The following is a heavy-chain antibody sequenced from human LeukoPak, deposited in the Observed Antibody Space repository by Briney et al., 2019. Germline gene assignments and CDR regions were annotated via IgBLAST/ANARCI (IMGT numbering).Heavy chain of an antibody. CDR2: IYYSGST. J-gene: IGHJ3*02. Sequence: PSETLSLTCTVSGGSISSYYWSWIRQPPGKGLEWIGYIYYSGSTNYNPSLKSRVTISVDTSKNQFSLKLSSVTAADTAVYYCASEIRGDAFDIWGQGTMVTVSS. D-gene: IGHD3-16*01. CDR1: GGSISSYY. V-gene: IGHV4-59*01. CDR3: ASEIRGDAFDI.